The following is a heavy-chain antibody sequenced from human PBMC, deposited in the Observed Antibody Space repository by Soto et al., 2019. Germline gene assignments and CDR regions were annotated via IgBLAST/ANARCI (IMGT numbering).Heavy chain of an antibody. D-gene: IGHD4-17*01. Sequence: QVQLVESGGGLVKPGGSLRLSCAASGFTFSDYYISWIRQAPGKGLEWVSYISSRGSTIYYADSVKGRFTITRDNTKNTLSLQMNSLRAEDTAVYYCARDSYYGDYVCWFDPWGQGTLVTVSS. CDR1: GFTFSDYY. J-gene: IGHJ5*02. CDR2: ISSRGSTI. CDR3: ARDSYYGDYVCWFDP. V-gene: IGHV3-11*01.